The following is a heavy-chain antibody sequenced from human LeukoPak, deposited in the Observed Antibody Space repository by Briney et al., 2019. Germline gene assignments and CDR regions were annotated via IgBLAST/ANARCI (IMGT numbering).Heavy chain of an antibody. CDR1: GYTFTSYD. CDR2: MNPNSCNT. Sequence: GASVKVSCKASGYTFTSYDINWVRQATGQGLEWMGWMNPNSCNTGYAQKFQGRVTMTRNTSIITAYMELSSLRSEDTAVYYCARVGLQYYYYYYMDVWGKGTTVTVSS. CDR3: ARVGLQYYYYYYMDV. V-gene: IGHV1-8*01. J-gene: IGHJ6*03.